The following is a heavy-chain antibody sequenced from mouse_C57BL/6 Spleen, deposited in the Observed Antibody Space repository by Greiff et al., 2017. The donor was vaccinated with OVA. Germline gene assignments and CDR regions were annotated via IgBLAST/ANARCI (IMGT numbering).Heavy chain of an antibody. CDR1: GFTFSSYT. V-gene: IGHV5-9*01. CDR3: ASPDGYSFGY. J-gene: IGHJ3*01. Sequence: DVQLQESGGGLVKPGGSLKLSCAASGFTFSSYTMSWVRQTPEKRLEWVATISGGGGNTYYPDSVKGRFTISRDNAKNTLYLQMSSLRSEDTALYYCASPDGYSFGYWGQGTLVTVSA. CDR2: ISGGGGNT. D-gene: IGHD2-3*01.